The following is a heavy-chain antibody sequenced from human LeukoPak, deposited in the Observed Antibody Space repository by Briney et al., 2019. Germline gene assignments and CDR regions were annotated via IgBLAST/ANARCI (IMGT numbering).Heavy chain of an antibody. J-gene: IGHJ5*02. D-gene: IGHD5-18*01. CDR3: ARHLRLWQNWFDP. V-gene: IGHV5-51*01. Sequence: GESLKISCKGSGYSFTNYWIGWVRQMPGKGPEWMGIIYPGDSDTRYSPSFQGQVTISADKSISTAYLQWSSLRASDTAMYYCARHLRLWQNWFDPWGQGTLVTVSS. CDR2: IYPGDSDT. CDR1: GYSFTNYW.